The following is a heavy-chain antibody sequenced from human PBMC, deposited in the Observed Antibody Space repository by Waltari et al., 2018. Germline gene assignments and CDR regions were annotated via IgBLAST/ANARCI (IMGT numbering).Heavy chain of an antibody. Sequence: EVQLVQSGAEVKKPGESLKISCKGSGYSFTSYWIGWVRQMPGKGLEWMGIIYPGDSDTRYSPSFQGQVTISADKSISTAYLQWSSLKASDTAMYYYARRDLWEMATIGGWFDPWGQGTLVTVSS. D-gene: IGHD5-12*01. CDR1: GYSFTSYW. J-gene: IGHJ5*02. CDR3: ARRDLWEMATIGGWFDP. CDR2: IYPGDSDT. V-gene: IGHV5-51*01.